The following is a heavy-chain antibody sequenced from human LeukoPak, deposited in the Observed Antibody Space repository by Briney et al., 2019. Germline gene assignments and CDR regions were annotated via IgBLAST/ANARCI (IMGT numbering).Heavy chain of an antibody. D-gene: IGHD3-22*01. Sequence: ASVKVSCKASGYTFTSYGISWVRQAPGQGLEWMGWISAYNGNTNYAQKLQGRVTMTTDTSTSTAYMELRSLRSDDTAVYYCARVPPKYYDSSGYYRYWGQGTLVTVSS. V-gene: IGHV1-18*01. CDR3: ARVPPKYYDSSGYYRY. J-gene: IGHJ4*02. CDR2: ISAYNGNT. CDR1: GYTFTSYG.